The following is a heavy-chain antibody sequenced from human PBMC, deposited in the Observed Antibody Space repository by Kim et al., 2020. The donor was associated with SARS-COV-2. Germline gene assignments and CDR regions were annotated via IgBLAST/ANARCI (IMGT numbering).Heavy chain of an antibody. V-gene: IGHV6-1*01. CDR1: GDSVSSNSAA. J-gene: IGHJ6*02. D-gene: IGHD2-15*01. CDR2: TYYRSKWYN. Sequence: SETLSLTCAISGDSVSSNSAAWNWIRQSPSRGLEWLGRTYYRSKWYNDYAVSVKSRITINPDTSKNQFSLQLNSVTPEDTAVYYCARVCFGSFLIVVVVAAVYYYYYYGMDVWGQGTTVTVSS. CDR3: ARVCFGSFLIVVVVAAVYYYYYYGMDV.